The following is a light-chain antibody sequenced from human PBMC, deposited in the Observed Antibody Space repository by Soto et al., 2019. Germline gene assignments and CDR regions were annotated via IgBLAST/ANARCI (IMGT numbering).Light chain of an antibody. J-gene: IGKJ4*01. CDR2: GAS. V-gene: IGKV3D-20*02. CDR3: QQRSNSLT. Sequence: EIVFTRAPRTVSFHPGERATLSCRASQTVSSNYLAWCQQRPGQAPRLLIYGASTRAAGIPDRFSGSGSGTDFTLTISSLEPEDFAVYYCQQRSNSLTFGGGTKVDI. CDR1: QTVSSNY.